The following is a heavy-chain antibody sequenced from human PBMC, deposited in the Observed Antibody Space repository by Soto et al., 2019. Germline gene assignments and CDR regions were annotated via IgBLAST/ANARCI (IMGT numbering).Heavy chain of an antibody. CDR1: EFIFSTYG. Sequence: EVQLLESGGGLEQPGGSLRLSCAASEFIFSTYGMSWVRQAPGKGLEWVSGISSSGSGGRTYYADSVKGRFTISRDNSKNSLYLQMSSLRPEDTAIYYCATLPPYGDYVFDYWGQGTLVTVSS. CDR2: ISSSGSGGRT. V-gene: IGHV3-23*01. D-gene: IGHD4-17*01. CDR3: ATLPPYGDYVFDY. J-gene: IGHJ4*02.